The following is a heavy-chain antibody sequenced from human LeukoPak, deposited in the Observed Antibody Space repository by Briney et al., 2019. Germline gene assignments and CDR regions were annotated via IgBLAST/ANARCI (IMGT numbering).Heavy chain of an antibody. CDR2: INHSVST. CDR1: GGSFSGYY. CDR3: ARVRAIAAAGGGWSYSWFDP. V-gene: IGHV4-34*01. D-gene: IGHD6-13*01. Sequence: AETLSLTCAVYGGSFSGYYWSWIRQPPGKGLEWIGEINHSVSTNYNPSLKRRVTISVDTSKNQFSLKLRSVTAADTAVYYCARVRAIAAAGGGWSYSWFDPWGQGTLVTVSS. J-gene: IGHJ5*02.